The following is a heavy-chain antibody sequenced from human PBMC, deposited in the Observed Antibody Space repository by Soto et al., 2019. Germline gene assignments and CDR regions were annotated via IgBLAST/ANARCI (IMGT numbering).Heavy chain of an antibody. CDR1: GFTFTSSA. D-gene: IGHD2-15*01. J-gene: IGHJ4*02. V-gene: IGHV1-58*02. CDR3: AALFGSYCSGGSCYPWSFDY. CDR2: IVVGSGNT. Sequence: GASGKVSCKASGFTFTSSAMQLLRQARGQRIEWIGWIVVGSGNTNYAQKFQERVTITRDMSTSTAYMELSSLRSEDTAVYYCAALFGSYCSGGSCYPWSFDYWGQGTLVTVSS.